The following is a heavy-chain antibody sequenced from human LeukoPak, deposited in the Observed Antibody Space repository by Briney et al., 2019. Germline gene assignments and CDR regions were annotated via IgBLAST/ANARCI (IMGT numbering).Heavy chain of an antibody. Sequence: GGSLRLSCAASGFTFSSYGMHWVRQAPGKGLEWVAFIRYDGSNKYYTDSVKGRFTISRDNSKNTLYLQMNSLRAEDTAVYYCARDSGFSGTQRGEYWGQGTLVTVSS. CDR3: ARDSGFSGTQRGEY. V-gene: IGHV3-30*02. CDR2: IRYDGSNK. D-gene: IGHD3/OR15-3a*01. CDR1: GFTFSSYG. J-gene: IGHJ4*02.